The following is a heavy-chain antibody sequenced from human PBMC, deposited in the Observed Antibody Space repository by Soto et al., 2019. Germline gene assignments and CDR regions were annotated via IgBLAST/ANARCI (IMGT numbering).Heavy chain of an antibody. J-gene: IGHJ4*02. D-gene: IGHD6-6*01. CDR2: INWNSGNI. Sequence: EVQLVGSGGGLVQPSGSLRISCAASGFTFNDYAMHWVRQAPGKGLDWVSGINWNSGNIGYADSVKGRFTISRDSAKNSLYLQMNSLRAEDTALYYCAKGGSSSGRYSDYWGQGTLVTVSS. V-gene: IGHV3-9*01. CDR3: AKGGSSSGRYSDY. CDR1: GFTFNDYA.